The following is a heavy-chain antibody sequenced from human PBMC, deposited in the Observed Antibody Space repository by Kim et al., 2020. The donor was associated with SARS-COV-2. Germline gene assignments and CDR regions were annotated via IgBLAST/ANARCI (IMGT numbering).Heavy chain of an antibody. V-gene: IGHV3-15*01. CDR3: TGPGGPRDY. CDR2: SKSKTAGGTT. J-gene: IGHJ4*02. Sequence: GGSLRLSCTASGFTFSKAWMTWVRQAPGKGLEWVGRSKSKTAGGTTDYAAPVKGRFTISRDDLKNTLYLQMNSLKTEDSAVYYCTGPGGPRDYWGQGTLVTVSS. D-gene: IGHD3-10*01. CDR1: GFTFSKAW.